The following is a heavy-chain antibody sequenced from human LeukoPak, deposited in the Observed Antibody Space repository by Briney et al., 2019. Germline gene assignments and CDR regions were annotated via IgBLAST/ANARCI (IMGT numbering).Heavy chain of an antibody. Sequence: SETLSLTCTVSGASISSYYWSWIRQPPGKGLEWIGEINHSGITNYNPSLKSRVTVSVDTAKNQLSLKLSSVTAADTAVYYCARGGGVAVADYFFDYWGQGTLVTVSS. V-gene: IGHV4-34*01. D-gene: IGHD6-19*01. CDR3: ARGGGVAVADYFFDY. CDR2: INHSGIT. CDR1: GASISSYY. J-gene: IGHJ4*02.